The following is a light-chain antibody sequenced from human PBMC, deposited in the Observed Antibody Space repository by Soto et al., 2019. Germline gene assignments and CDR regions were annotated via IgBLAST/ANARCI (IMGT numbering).Light chain of an antibody. CDR3: QHYGHPQWT. Sequence: EIVLTQSPDSLSLSSGERATLSCRASQSGYNGYLAWYQQRPGQPPRLLIYGIFTRADGIPDRFSGSGYGTDFTLTITRLEPEDSAVYYCQHYGHPQWTFGQGTKVEI. V-gene: IGKV3-20*01. CDR2: GIF. J-gene: IGKJ1*01. CDR1: QSGYNGY.